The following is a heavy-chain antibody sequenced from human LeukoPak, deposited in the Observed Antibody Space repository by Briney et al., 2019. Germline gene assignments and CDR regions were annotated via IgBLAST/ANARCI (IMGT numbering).Heavy chain of an antibody. CDR2: IYYSGST. Sequence: SETLSLTCTVSGGSISSSSYYWGWIRQPPGKGLEWIGSIYYSGSTYYNPSLKSRVTISVDTSKNQFSLKLSSVTAADTAVYYCARHLRLLAIYYFDYWGQGTLVTVSS. D-gene: IGHD3-22*01. CDR1: GGSISSSSYY. V-gene: IGHV4-39*01. J-gene: IGHJ4*02. CDR3: ARHLRLLAIYYFDY.